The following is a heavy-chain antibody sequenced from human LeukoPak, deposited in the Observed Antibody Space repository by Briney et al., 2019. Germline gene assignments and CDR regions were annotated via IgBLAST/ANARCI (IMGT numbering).Heavy chain of an antibody. Sequence: SQTLSLTCAISGDTVSSNSAAWNWITQSPSRGLEWLGRTYYRCKWYNDYAVSVKSRITINPDTSKNQFSLQLNSVTPEDTAVYYCAREGYYDSSVGAFDIWGKGTMVTVSS. D-gene: IGHD3-22*01. CDR1: GDTVSSNSAA. V-gene: IGHV6-1*01. CDR3: AREGYYDSSVGAFDI. J-gene: IGHJ3*02. CDR2: TYYRCKWYN.